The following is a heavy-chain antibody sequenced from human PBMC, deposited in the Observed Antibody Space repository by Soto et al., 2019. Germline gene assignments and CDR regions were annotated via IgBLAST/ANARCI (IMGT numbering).Heavy chain of an antibody. CDR1: GGSISRGGYY. Sequence: QVQLQESGPGLVKPSQTLSLTCTVSGGSISRGGYYCSWIRQHPGKGLEWIGYIYFSGSTYYNPSLKSRVTISVDTSKNQFSLKLSSVTAADTAVYYCATGQQQLVEDYWGQGILVTVSS. CDR2: IYFSGST. D-gene: IGHD6-13*01. V-gene: IGHV4-31*03. J-gene: IGHJ4*02. CDR3: ATGQQQLVEDY.